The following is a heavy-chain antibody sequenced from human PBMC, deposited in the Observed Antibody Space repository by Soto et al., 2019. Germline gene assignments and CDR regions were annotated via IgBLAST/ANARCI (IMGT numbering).Heavy chain of an antibody. CDR2: ISSSSSTI. D-gene: IGHD2-2*01. CDR1: GFTFSSYG. CDR3: ARDLPPDIVVVSPYDAFDI. Sequence: GGSPGLSCAASGFTFSSYGMNWVRQAPGKGLEWVSYISSSSSTIYYADSVKGRFTISRDNAKNSLYLQMNSLRAEDTAVYYCARDLPPDIVVVSPYDAFDIWGQGTMVTVSS. J-gene: IGHJ3*02. V-gene: IGHV3-48*01.